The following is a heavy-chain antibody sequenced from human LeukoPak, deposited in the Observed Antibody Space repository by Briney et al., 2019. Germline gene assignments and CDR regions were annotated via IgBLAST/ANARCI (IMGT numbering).Heavy chain of an antibody. D-gene: IGHD5-24*01. CDR3: SRSDGASDFDY. CDR2: TYYRSKWYN. CDR1: GDSVSSNIAS. Sequence: SQTLSLTSAISGDSVSSNIASWTWIRQSPSRGLEWLGRTYYRSKWYNDYAVSLKSRISINPDTSKNQFSLQLNSVTPEVTAVYYCSRSDGASDFDYWGQGTLVTVSS. J-gene: IGHJ4*02. V-gene: IGHV6-1*01.